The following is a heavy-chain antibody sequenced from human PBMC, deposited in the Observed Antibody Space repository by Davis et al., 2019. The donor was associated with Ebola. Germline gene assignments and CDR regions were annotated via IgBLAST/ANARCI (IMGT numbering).Heavy chain of an antibody. CDR1: GGSFSGYY. J-gene: IGHJ4*02. V-gene: IGHV4-34*01. CDR2: INHSGST. Sequence: SQTLSLTCAVYGGSFSGYYWSWIRQPPGKGLEWIGEINHSGSTNHNPSLKSRVTISVDTSKNQFSLKLSSVTAADTAVYYCARGPSWSHFDYWGQGTLVTVSS. CDR3: ARGPSWSHFDY. D-gene: IGHD6-13*01.